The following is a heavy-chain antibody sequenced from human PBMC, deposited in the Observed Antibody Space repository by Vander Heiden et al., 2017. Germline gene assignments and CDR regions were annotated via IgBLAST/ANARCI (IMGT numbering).Heavy chain of an antibody. D-gene: IGHD2-15*01. V-gene: IGHV3-13*01. J-gene: IGHJ5*02. Sequence: EVQLVESGGGLVQPGVSLRLSCAASGFTSSSYDMHWVRQATGKGLEWVSAIGTAGDTYYPGSVKGRFTISRENAKNSLYLQMNSLRAGDTAVYYCARGPLGGGWDPSNNWFDPWGQGTLVTVSS. CDR2: IGTAGDT. CDR3: ARGPLGGGWDPSNNWFDP. CDR1: GFTSSSYD.